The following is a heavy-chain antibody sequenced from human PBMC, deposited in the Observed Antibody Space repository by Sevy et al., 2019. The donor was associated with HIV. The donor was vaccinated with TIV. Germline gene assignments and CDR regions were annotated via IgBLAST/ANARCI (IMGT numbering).Heavy chain of an antibody. D-gene: IGHD3-10*01. J-gene: IGHJ4*02. V-gene: IGHV3-7*03. Sequence: GGSLRLSCEAPGFSFSDYWMTWVRQAPGKGLEWVANMRQDGREKYYVDSVKGRFTISRDNAKNSLYLQMNSLRAEDTAVYYCARGVFGSGSRLGLGYWGQGTLVTVSS. CDR1: GFSFSDYW. CDR2: MRQDGREK. CDR3: ARGVFGSGSRLGLGY.